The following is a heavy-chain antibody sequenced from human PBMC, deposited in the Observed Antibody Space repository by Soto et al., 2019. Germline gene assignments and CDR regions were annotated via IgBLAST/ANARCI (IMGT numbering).Heavy chain of an antibody. CDR1: GFIFSSYA. J-gene: IGHJ6*02. CDR3: ARYIPGVRYYGMDV. Sequence: EVQLLESGGGLVQPGGSLRLSCAASGFIFSSYAMKWVRQAPGKGLEWVSLIGESGTPTYYADSVKGRFTISRDNSGNTLFLEMYSLRAEDTAVYYCARYIPGVRYYGMDVWGQGTTVTVS. V-gene: IGHV3-23*01. CDR2: IGESGTPT. D-gene: IGHD2-2*01.